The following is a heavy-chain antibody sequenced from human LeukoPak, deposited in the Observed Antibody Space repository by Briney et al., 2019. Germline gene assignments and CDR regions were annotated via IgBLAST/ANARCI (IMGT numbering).Heavy chain of an antibody. V-gene: IGHV6-1*01. Sequence: SQTLSLTCAISGDSVSSNSAAWNWIRQSPSRGLEWLGRTYFGSKWFNDYALSVKSRITINPDTSKSQFSLQLNSVTPEDTAVYFCARGVRYFDLWGRGTLVTVSS. CDR3: ARGVRYFDL. CDR1: GDSVSSNSAA. J-gene: IGHJ2*01. CDR2: TYFGSKWFN.